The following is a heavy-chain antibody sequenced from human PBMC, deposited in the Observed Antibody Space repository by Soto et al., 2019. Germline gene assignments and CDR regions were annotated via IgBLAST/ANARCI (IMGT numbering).Heavy chain of an antibody. CDR3: ARPHYYYYDMHV. V-gene: IGHV5-10-1*01. Sequence: GESLKISCKGSGYSFTSYWISWVRQMPGKGLEWMGRIDPSDSYTNYSPSFQGHVTISADKSISTAYLQWSSLKTSDTAMYYCARPHYYYYDMHVWRQGTRGTISS. J-gene: IGHJ6*02. CDR2: IDPSDSYT. CDR1: GYSFTSYW.